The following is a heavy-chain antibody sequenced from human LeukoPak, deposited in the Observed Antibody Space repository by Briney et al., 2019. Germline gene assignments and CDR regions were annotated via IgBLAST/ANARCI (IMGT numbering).Heavy chain of an antibody. Sequence: GGSLRLSCAASGFTFSSYAMHWVRQAPGKGLEYVSAISSNGGSTYYANSVKGRFTISRDNSKNTLYLQMGSLRAEDMAVYYCAKEPRGYSYSHWFDPWGQGTLVTVSS. J-gene: IGHJ5*02. CDR1: GFTFSSYA. D-gene: IGHD5-18*01. CDR3: AKEPRGYSYSHWFDP. CDR2: ISSNGGST. V-gene: IGHV3-64*01.